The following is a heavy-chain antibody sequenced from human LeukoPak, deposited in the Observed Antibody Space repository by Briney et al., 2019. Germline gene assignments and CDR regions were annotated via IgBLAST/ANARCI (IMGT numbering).Heavy chain of an antibody. V-gene: IGHV4-59*01. CDR2: IYYNGNT. J-gene: IGHJ4*02. CDR1: GGSISGYY. D-gene: IGHD5-12*01. Sequence: SETLSLTCTVSGGSISGYYWSWIRQPPGKGLEWIGYIYYNGNTYYNPSLRSRVTISLETSMNQFSLTLTSVTAVDTAVYYCARFSRWLPFESWGQGTLVTVSS. CDR3: ARFSRWLPFES.